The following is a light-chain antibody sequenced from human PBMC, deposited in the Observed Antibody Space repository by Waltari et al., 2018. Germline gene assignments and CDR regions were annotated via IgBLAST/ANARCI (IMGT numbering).Light chain of an antibody. V-gene: IGKV1-8*01. J-gene: IGKJ3*01. Sequence: AIQITQSPSSLSASTGDKVTITCRASQGISNYLAWYQQKPGKAHTLLIYDASTLQRGVPSRFSGSGSGTDFTLTISCLQSEDFATFYCQQYYGYPLTFGPGTKVDVK. CDR1: QGISNY. CDR2: DAS. CDR3: QQYYGYPLT.